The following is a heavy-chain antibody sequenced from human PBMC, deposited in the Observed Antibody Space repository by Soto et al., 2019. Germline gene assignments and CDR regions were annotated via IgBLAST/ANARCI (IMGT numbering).Heavy chain of an antibody. Sequence: QVQLVQSGAEVKKPGSSVKVSCKASGGTFSSYAINWVRQAPGQGLEWMGRIIRIFGTPDYAQRFQGRVTITADESTSTDYIEMSSMRAEDTAEYCCAGQGSNEYDFCGMDVWGQGTTVTVSS. V-gene: IGHV1-69*12. J-gene: IGHJ6*02. CDR2: IIRIFGTP. CDR3: AGQGSNEYDFCGMDV. D-gene: IGHD4-4*01. CDR1: GGTFSSYA.